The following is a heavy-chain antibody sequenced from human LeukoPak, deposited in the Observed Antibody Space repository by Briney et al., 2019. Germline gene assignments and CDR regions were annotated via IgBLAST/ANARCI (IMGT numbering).Heavy chain of an antibody. D-gene: IGHD5/OR15-5a*01. V-gene: IGHV4-34*01. CDR3: ARGLRGGDY. Sequence: PSETLSLTCAVYGGSFSGYYWSWIRQPPGKGLEWIGSIYYSGSTYYNPSLKSRVTISVDTSKNQFSLKLSSVTAADTAVYYCARGLRGGDYWGQGTLVTVSS. CDR1: GGSFSGYY. CDR2: IYYSGST. J-gene: IGHJ4*02.